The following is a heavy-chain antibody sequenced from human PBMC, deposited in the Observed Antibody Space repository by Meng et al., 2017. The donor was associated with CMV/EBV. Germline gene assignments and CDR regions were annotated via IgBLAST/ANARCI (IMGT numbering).Heavy chain of an antibody. CDR2: IYSGGST. Sequence: VQLVESGGVLVQPGGSLRLSCAAFGFTVSSNYMSWVRQAPGKGLEWVSVIYSGGSTYYADSVKGRFTISRDNSKNTLYLQMNSLRAEDTAVYYCLLVFGRGVIDYWGQGTLVTVSS. CDR1: GFTVSSNY. J-gene: IGHJ4*02. CDR3: LLVFGRGVIDY. D-gene: IGHD3-3*02. V-gene: IGHV3-66*01.